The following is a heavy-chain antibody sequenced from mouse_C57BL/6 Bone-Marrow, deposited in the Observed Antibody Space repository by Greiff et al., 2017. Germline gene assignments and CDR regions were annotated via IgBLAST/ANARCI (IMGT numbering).Heavy chain of an antibody. V-gene: IGHV1-39*01. CDR3: TRSLMITGFMDY. D-gene: IGHD2-4*01. CDR2: INPNYGTT. Sequence: LQESGPELVKPGASVKISCKASGYSFTDYNMNWVKQSNGKSLEWIGVINPNYGTTSYNQKFKGKATLTVDQSSSTAFMQLNSLTSEYSAVYYCTRSLMITGFMDYWGQGTSVTVSS. J-gene: IGHJ4*01. CDR1: GYSFTDYN.